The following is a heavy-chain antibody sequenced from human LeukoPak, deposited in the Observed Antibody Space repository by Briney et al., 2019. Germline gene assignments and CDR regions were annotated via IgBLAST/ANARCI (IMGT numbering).Heavy chain of an antibody. CDR1: GFTLSRYW. V-gene: IGHV3-7*04. CDR2: IKQYGSER. D-gene: IGHD2-15*01. Sequence: GGSLRLSCAASGFTLSRYWMSCVRQAPGKGLEWVANIKQYGSERQYVDSVKGRFTIYRDNAKNSLYMEMNSLRAVDTAVYYCARGPSGGIGFSYWGLGTLVTVSS. J-gene: IGHJ4*02. CDR3: ARGPSGGIGFSY.